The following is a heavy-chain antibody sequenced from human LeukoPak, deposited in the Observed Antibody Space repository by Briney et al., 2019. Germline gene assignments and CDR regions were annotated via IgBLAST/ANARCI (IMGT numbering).Heavy chain of an antibody. CDR1: GYTFTGYY. J-gene: IGHJ4*02. D-gene: IGHD3-3*01. CDR2: INPNSGGT. V-gene: IGHV1-2*02. CDR3: ASGPSPIFGVVLEPGDY. Sequence: ASVKVSCKASGYTFTGYYMHWVRQAPGQGLEWMGWINPNSGGTNYAQKFQGRVTMTRDTSISTAYMELSSLRSEDTAVYYCASGPSPIFGVVLEPGDYWGQGPLVTVSS.